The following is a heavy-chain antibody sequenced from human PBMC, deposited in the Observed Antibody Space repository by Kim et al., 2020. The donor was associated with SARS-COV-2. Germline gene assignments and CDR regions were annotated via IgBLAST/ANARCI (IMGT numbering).Heavy chain of an antibody. J-gene: IGHJ5*02. CDR3: ARGIDKTYYYGSGSSSNWFDP. D-gene: IGHD3-10*01. CDR2: IYYSGST. V-gene: IGHV4-59*01. Sequence: SETLSLTCTVSGGSISSYYWSWIRQPPGKGLEWIGYIYYSGSTNYNPSLKSRVTISVDTSKNQFSLKLSSVTAADTAVYYCARGIDKTYYYGSGSSSNWFDPWGQGTLVTVSS. CDR1: GGSISSYY.